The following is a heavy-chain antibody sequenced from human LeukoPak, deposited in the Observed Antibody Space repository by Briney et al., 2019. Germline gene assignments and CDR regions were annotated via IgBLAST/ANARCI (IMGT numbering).Heavy chain of an antibody. J-gene: IGHJ4*02. V-gene: IGHV3-53*01. CDR3: ATDIRAVGDSRYFDY. CDR1: ELSVGSNY. CDR2: IYSGGST. D-gene: IGHD1-26*01. Sequence: GGSLRLSCAASELSVGSNYMTWVRQAPGKGLEWVSLIYSGGSTYYADSVKGRFTISRDNAENSLYLQMNSLKIEDTAIYYSATDIRAVGDSRYFDYWGQGALVTVSS.